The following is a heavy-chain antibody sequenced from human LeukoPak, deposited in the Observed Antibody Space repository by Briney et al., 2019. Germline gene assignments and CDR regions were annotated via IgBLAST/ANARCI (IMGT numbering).Heavy chain of an antibody. CDR3: TTDHIAARLGFGY. CDR1: GYTFTGYY. Sequence: ASVKVSCKASGYTFTGYYMQWVRQAPGQGLEWMGWINPNSGGTDYAQKFQGRVTMTRDTSISTAYMELSRLRSDDTAVYYCTTDHIAARLGFGYWGQGTLVTVSS. V-gene: IGHV1-2*02. CDR2: INPNSGGT. J-gene: IGHJ4*02. D-gene: IGHD6-6*01.